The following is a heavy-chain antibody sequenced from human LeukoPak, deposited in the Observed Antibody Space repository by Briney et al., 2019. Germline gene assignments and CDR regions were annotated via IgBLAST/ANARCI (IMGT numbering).Heavy chain of an antibody. D-gene: IGHD2-2*01. CDR2: IIPIFGTA. Sequence: SVKVSCKASGGTFSSYAISWVRQAPGQGLEWMGGIIPIFGTANCAQKFQGRVTITADVSTSTAYMELSSLRSEDTAVYYCANGCSSTSCPFDYWGQGTLVTVSS. CDR3: ANGCSSTSCPFDY. CDR1: GGTFSSYA. V-gene: IGHV1-69*13. J-gene: IGHJ4*02.